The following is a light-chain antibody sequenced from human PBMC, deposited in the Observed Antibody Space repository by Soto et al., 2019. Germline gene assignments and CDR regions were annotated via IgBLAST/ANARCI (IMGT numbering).Light chain of an antibody. CDR1: TGAVTSGHY. CDR2: DTR. V-gene: IGLV7-46*01. CDR3: LVSLSGAWV. Sequence: QTVVTQEPSLTVSPGGTVTLTCGSSTGAVTSGHYPYWFQQKPGQAPRTLIYDTRNKHSWTPARFSGSLLGGKAALTLSGAQPEDEAVYYCLVSLSGAWVFGGGTQLTVL. J-gene: IGLJ7*01.